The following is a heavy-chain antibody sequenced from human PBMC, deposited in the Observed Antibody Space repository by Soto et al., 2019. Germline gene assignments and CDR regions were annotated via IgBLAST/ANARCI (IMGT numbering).Heavy chain of an antibody. CDR1: GYTFTSYG. D-gene: IGHD2-15*01. J-gene: IGHJ5*02. Sequence: ASVKVSCKASGYTFTSYGISWVRQAPGQGLEWMGWISAYNGNTNYAQKLQGRVTMTTDTSTSTAYMELRSLRSDDTAVYYCARDNRGLVVVAAMELGNWFDPWGQGTLVTVSS. V-gene: IGHV1-18*01. CDR2: ISAYNGNT. CDR3: ARDNRGLVVVAAMELGNWFDP.